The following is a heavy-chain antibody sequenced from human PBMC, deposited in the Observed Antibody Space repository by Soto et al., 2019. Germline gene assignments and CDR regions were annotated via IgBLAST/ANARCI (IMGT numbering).Heavy chain of an antibody. D-gene: IGHD3-3*01. CDR1: GYTFTSYY. J-gene: IGHJ4*02. CDR3: ARVRRTTYYDFWSGYYDEGGFDY. Sequence: GASVKVSCKASGYTFTSYYMHWVRQAPGQGLEWMGIINPSGGSTSYAQKFQGRVTMTRDTSTSTVYMELSSLRSEDTAVYYCARVRRTTYYDFWSGYYDEGGFDYWGQGTLVTVSS. CDR2: INPSGGST. V-gene: IGHV1-46*01.